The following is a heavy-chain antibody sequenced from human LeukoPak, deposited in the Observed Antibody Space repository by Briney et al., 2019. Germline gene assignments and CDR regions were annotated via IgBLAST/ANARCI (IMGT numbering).Heavy chain of an antibody. Sequence: ASVKVSCKASGYTFSSYDINWVRQATGQGLEWMGWMNPNSGNTGYAQKFQGRVTMARNTSISTAYMELSSLRSEDTAVYFCARMDYYGSGNPNWFDPWGQGTLVTVSS. V-gene: IGHV1-8*01. CDR1: GYTFSSYD. CDR3: ARMDYYGSGNPNWFDP. J-gene: IGHJ5*02. D-gene: IGHD3-10*01. CDR2: MNPNSGNT.